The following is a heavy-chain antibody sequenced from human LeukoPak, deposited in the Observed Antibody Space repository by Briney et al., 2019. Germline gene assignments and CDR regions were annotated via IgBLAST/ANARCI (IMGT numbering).Heavy chain of an antibody. Sequence: SETLSLTCTVSGGSTSVYYWGWVRQPPGKGLEYIGRIYSTGSTNYNPSLRSRVTISVDTSKNHFSLKLSSVTAADTAVYYCARDQTYSGSGIYTYFDYWGQGILVTVSS. CDR2: IYSTGST. CDR3: ARDQTYSGSGIYTYFDY. J-gene: IGHJ4*02. D-gene: IGHD3-10*01. CDR1: GGSTSVYY. V-gene: IGHV4-4*07.